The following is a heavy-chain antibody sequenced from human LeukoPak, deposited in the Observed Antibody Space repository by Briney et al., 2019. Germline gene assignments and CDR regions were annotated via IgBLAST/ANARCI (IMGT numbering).Heavy chain of an antibody. V-gene: IGHV1-46*01. Sequence: ASVKVSCKSSGYIFTTYYMTWVRQAPGQGLEWMGIINPRGGTVSYAQKFQGRVTMTRDTSTSTVYMELSSLTSDDTAVYYCARRDDFWSGYYIFDHWGQGTLVTVSS. CDR3: ARRDDFWSGYYIFDH. CDR1: GYIFTTYY. D-gene: IGHD3-3*01. J-gene: IGHJ5*02. CDR2: INPRGGTV.